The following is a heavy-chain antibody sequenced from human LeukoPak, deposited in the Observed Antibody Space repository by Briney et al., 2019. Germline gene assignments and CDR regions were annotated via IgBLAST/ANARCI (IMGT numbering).Heavy chain of an antibody. CDR3: AKAHCSSTSCSRADN. D-gene: IGHD2-2*01. CDR2: IYGSGGTT. CDR1: GFTFTRNA. V-gene: IGHV3-23*01. J-gene: IGHJ4*02. Sequence: PGGSLRLSCAASGFTFTRNAMAWVRQAPGKGLEWVSDIYGSGGTTFYADSVKGRVTISRVQSTSTVYLQMTSLRADDTAVYYCAKAHCSSTSCSRADNWGQGTLVTVSS.